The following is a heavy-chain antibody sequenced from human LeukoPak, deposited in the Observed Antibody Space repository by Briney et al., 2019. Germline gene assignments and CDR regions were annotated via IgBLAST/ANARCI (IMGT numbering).Heavy chain of an antibody. D-gene: IGHD6-19*01. CDR2: MFHSGTT. J-gene: IGHJ6*02. CDR1: SGSISSSYW. Sequence: PSETLSFTCAVSSGSISSSYWWIWVRQPPGKGLEWIAEMFHSGTTNYNPSLKSRVTTSVDKSKNQVSLKLSSVTAADTAVYYCARAPYSNGFYYYPMDVWGQGTTVTVSS. V-gene: IGHV4-4*02. CDR3: ARAPYSNGFYYYPMDV.